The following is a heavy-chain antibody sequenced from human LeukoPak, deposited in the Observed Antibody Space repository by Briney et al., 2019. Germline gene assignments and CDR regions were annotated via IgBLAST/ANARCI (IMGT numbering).Heavy chain of an antibody. V-gene: IGHV4-61*01. D-gene: IGHD3-22*01. CDR1: GDSVSGISFY. CDR3: ARYYDRSGYWSTPHFDY. Sequence: SETLSLTCTVSGDSVSGISFYWSWIRQPPGKGLQYIGYVQYSGSTNYNPSLKSRVTISVDTSKNQFSLKLSSVTAADTAVYYCARYYDRSGYWSTPHFDYWGQGTLVTVSS. CDR2: VQYSGST. J-gene: IGHJ4*02.